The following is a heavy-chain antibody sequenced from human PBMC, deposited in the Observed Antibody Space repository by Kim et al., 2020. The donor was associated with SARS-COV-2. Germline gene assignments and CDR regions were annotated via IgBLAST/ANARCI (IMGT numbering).Heavy chain of an antibody. J-gene: IGHJ4*02. CDR3: ARDPYSGSYFGY. Sequence: YHADSVKRRFTISRDNSKNTLYLQMSSLRAEDTAVYYCARDPYSGSYFGYWGQGTLVTVAS. V-gene: IGHV3-53*01. D-gene: IGHD1-26*01.